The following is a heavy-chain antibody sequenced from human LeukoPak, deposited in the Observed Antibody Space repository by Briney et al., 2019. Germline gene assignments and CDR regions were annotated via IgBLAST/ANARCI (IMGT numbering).Heavy chain of an antibody. J-gene: IGHJ1*01. CDR1: GFTISSYW. D-gene: IGHD3-22*01. Sequence: GGSLRLSCAASGFTISSYWMHWVRHAPGQGLVWVSRIKSDGSTRYADSVKGRFTISRDNAKNTVPLQMNSLRAEDTGVYYCARAPSEIGGYYPEYFRHWGQGTLVTVSP. CDR3: ARAPSEIGGYYPEYFRH. CDR2: IKSDGST. V-gene: IGHV3-74*01.